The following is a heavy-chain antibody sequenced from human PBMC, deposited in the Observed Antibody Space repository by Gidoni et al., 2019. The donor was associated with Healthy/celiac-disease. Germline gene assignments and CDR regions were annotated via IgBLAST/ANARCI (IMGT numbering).Heavy chain of an antibody. V-gene: IGHV1-24*01. CDR2: LDPEDGET. CDR3: ATEENYYDSSGYYY. J-gene: IGHJ4*02. D-gene: IGHD3-22*01. Sequence: QVQPVQSGAEVKEPGASVKVSCKVSGYTLTELFMHWVRQAPGKGLEWMGGLDPEDGETIYAQKFQGRVTMTEDTSTDTAYMELSSLRSEDTAVYYCATEENYYDSSGYYYWGQGTLVTVSS. CDR1: GYTLTELF.